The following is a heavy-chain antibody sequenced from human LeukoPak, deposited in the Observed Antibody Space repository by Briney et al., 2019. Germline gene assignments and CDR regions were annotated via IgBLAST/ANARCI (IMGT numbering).Heavy chain of an antibody. V-gene: IGHV3-30-3*01. CDR3: ASEQQLVYFDY. Sequence: GRSLRLSCAASGFTFSSYAMHWVRQAPGKGLEWVAVISYDGSNKYYADSVKGRFTISRDNSKNTLYLQMNSLRAEDTAVYYCASEQQLVYFDYWGQGTLVTVSS. CDR2: ISYDGSNK. J-gene: IGHJ4*02. CDR1: GFTFSSYA. D-gene: IGHD6-13*01.